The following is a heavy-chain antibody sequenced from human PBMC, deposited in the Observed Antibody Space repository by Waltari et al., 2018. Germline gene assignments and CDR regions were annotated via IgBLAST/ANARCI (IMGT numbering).Heavy chain of an antibody. V-gene: IGHV4-31*03. Sequence: QVQLQESGPGLVKPSQTLSLTCTVSGGSISSGGYYWSWIRQHPGKGLEWIGYIYYSGSTDYNPSLKSRVTISVDTSKNQFSLKLSSVTAADTAVYYCAVSRSGSVLDAFDIWGQGTMVTVSS. CDR3: AVSRSGSVLDAFDI. CDR1: GGSISSGGYY. J-gene: IGHJ3*02. D-gene: IGHD3-10*01. CDR2: IYYSGST.